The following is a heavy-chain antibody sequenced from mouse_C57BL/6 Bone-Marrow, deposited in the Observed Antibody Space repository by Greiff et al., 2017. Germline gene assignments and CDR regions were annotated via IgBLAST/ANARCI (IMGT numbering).Heavy chain of an antibody. CDR2: IYPGGGHT. J-gene: IGHJ2*01. V-gene: IGHV1-66*01. D-gene: IGHD2-4*01. Sequence: QVQLQQSGPELVKPGASVKISCKASGYSFTSYYIHWVKQRPGQGLEWIGWIYPGGGHTKCNEKFKGKATLTADTSSSTAYMQLSSLTSEDSAVYYCARWRLRRENDLDYWGQGTTLTVSS. CDR1: GYSFTSYY. CDR3: ARWRLRRENDLDY.